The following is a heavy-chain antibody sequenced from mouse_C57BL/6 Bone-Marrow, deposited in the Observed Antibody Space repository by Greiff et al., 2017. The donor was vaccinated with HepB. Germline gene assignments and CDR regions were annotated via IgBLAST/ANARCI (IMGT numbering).Heavy chain of an antibody. J-gene: IGHJ2*01. V-gene: IGHV5-6*01. Sequence: EVNVVESGGDLVKPGGSLKLSCAASGFTFSSYGMSWVRQTPDKRLEWVATISSGGSYTYYPDSVKGRFTISRDNAKNTLYLQMSSLKSEDTAMYYCARHAIYYGYDWGQGTTLTFSS. CDR2: ISSGGSYT. CDR1: GFTFSSYG. CDR3: ARHAIYYGYD. D-gene: IGHD2-2*01.